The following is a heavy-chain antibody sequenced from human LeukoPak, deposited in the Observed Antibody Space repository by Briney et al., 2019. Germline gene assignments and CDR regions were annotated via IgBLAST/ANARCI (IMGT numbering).Heavy chain of an antibody. CDR3: ARTTEGYCRSTSYSWCYYYYMDV. V-gene: IGHV1-46*01. J-gene: IGHJ6*03. CDR1: GYTFTSNY. Sequence: ASVKVSCKAFGYTFTSNYMHWVRQAPGQGPEWMGVISPSGGSTTYAQKFQGRVTLTRDMSTSTDYLELSSLRSEDTAVYYCARTTEGYCRSTSYSWCYYYYMDVWGKGTTVTVSS. D-gene: IGHD2-2*01. CDR2: ISPSGGST.